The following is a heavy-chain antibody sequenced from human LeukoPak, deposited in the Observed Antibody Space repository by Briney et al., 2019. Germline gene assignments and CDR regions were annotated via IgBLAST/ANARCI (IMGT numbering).Heavy chain of an antibody. CDR3: ARVTGYSSGVDDY. Sequence: SETLSLTCTVSGYSISSGYYWGWIRQPPGKGLEWIGSIYHSGSTYYNPSLKSRVTISVDTSKNQFSLKLSSVTAADTAVYYCARVTGYSSGVDDYWGQGTLVTVSS. D-gene: IGHD6-19*01. V-gene: IGHV4-38-2*02. CDR1: GYSISSGYY. CDR2: IYHSGST. J-gene: IGHJ4*02.